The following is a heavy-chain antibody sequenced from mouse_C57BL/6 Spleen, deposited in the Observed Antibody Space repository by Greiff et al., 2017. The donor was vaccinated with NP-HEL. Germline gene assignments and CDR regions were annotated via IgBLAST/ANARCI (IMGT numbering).Heavy chain of an antibody. CDR1: GYSITSGYY. V-gene: IGHV3-6*01. D-gene: IGHD5-1*01. CDR3: ARDREYVFYFDY. J-gene: IGHJ2*01. Sequence: EVKLMESGPGLVKPSQSLSLTCSVTGYSITSGYYWNWIRQFPGNKLEWMGYISYDGSNNYNPSLKNRISITRDTSKNQFFLKLNSVTTEDTATYYCARDREYVFYFDYWGQGTTLTVSS. CDR2: ISYDGSN.